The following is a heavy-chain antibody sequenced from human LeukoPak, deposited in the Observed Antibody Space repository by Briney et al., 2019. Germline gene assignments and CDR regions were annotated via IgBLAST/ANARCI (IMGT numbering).Heavy chain of an antibody. D-gene: IGHD3-22*01. CDR1: GSTFSSYW. Sequence: PGGSLRLSCAASGSTFSSYWMSWVRQAPGKGLEWVANIKQDGSEKYYVDSVKGRFTISRDNAKNSLYLQMNSLRAEDTAVYYCAKGNSYDSSGLPFDYWGQGTLVTVSS. CDR3: AKGNSYDSSGLPFDY. V-gene: IGHV3-7*01. J-gene: IGHJ4*02. CDR2: IKQDGSEK.